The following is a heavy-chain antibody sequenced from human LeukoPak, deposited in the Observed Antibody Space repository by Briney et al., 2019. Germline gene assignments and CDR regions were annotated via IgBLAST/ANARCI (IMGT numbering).Heavy chain of an antibody. Sequence: PGGSLRLSCEASGFSFDEYTMHWVRQAPGKGLVWVSRIKSDGKTNYADSVKGRFTISRDNAKNTVSLQMDSLRAEDTGVYYCARAPSEVGGYYPEYFRHWGQGTLVTVSS. J-gene: IGHJ1*01. CDR1: GFSFDEYT. CDR2: IKSDGKT. CDR3: ARAPSEVGGYYPEYFRH. D-gene: IGHD3-22*01. V-gene: IGHV3-74*01.